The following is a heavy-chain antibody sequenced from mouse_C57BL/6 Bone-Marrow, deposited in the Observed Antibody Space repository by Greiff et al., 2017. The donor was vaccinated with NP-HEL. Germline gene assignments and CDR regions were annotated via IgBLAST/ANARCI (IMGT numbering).Heavy chain of an antibody. CDR1: GYAFSSSW. J-gene: IGHJ4*01. Sequence: VQLQQSGPELVKPGASVKISCKASGYAFSSSWMNWVKQRPGKGLEWIGRIYPGDGDTNYNGKFKGKATLTADKSSSTAYMQLSSLTSEDSAVYFCANLLWMDYWGQGTSVTVSS. V-gene: IGHV1-82*01. CDR3: ANLLWMDY. D-gene: IGHD2-1*01. CDR2: IYPGDGDT.